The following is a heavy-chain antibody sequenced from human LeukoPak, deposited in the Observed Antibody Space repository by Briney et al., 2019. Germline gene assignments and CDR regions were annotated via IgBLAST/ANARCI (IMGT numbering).Heavy chain of an antibody. Sequence: SVKVSCKASGGTFSSYAISWVRQAPGQGLEWMGRIIPILGIANYAQKFQGRVTITADKSTSTAYMELSSLRSEDTAVYYCAREDSSGYYDDYWGQGTLVTVSS. CDR2: IIPILGIA. V-gene: IGHV1-69*04. D-gene: IGHD3-22*01. CDR1: GGTFSSYA. CDR3: AREDSSGYYDDY. J-gene: IGHJ4*02.